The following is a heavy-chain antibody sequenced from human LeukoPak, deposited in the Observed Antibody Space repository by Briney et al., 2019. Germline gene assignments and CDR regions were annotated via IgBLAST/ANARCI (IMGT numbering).Heavy chain of an antibody. D-gene: IGHD2-2*01. J-gene: IGHJ3*02. CDR3: AKVAAMYAFDI. CDR1: GFTFDDYA. CDR2: ISWNSGSM. Sequence: PGRSLRLSCAASGFTFDDYAMHWVRQAPGKGLEWVSGISWNSGSMGYADSVKGRFTISRDNAKNSLYLQMNSLRAEDTALYYCAKVAAMYAFDIWGQGTMVTVSS. V-gene: IGHV3-9*01.